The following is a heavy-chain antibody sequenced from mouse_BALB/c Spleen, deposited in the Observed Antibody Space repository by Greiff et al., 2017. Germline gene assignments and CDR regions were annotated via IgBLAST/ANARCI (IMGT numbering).Heavy chain of an antibody. J-gene: IGHJ4*01. Sequence: EVKVVESGGDLVKPGGSLKLSCAASGFTFSSYGMSWVRQTPDKRLEWVATISSGGSYTYYPDSVKGRFTISRDNAKNTLYLQMSSLKSEDTAMYYCASDGNYDAMDYWGQGTSVTVSS. CDR2: ISSGGSYT. CDR3: ASDGNYDAMDY. V-gene: IGHV5-6*01. CDR1: GFTFSSYG. D-gene: IGHD2-1*01.